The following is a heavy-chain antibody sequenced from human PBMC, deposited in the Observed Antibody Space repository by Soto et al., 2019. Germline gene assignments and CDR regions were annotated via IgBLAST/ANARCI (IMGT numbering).Heavy chain of an antibody. CDR3: AAESDAKAP. J-gene: IGHJ5*02. CDR2: IVVGSGNT. CDR1: ELPFTSSS. V-gene: IGHV1-58*01. Sequence: GASVMVSCNDSELPFTSSSVQRVRQARGQRLEWIGWIVVGSGNTNYAQKFQERVTITRDMSTSTAYMELSSLRSEDTAVYYCAAESDAKAPWGQGTLVTVSS.